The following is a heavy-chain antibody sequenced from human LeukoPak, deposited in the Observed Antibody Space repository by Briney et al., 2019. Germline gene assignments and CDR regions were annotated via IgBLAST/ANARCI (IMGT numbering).Heavy chain of an antibody. Sequence: GGSLRLSCAASGFTFSDHYMDWVRQAPGKGLEWVGRTGNKANSYTTEYAASVKGRFTISRDDSKNSLYLQMNSLKTEDTAVYYCAHLAQDYWGQGTLVTVSS. CDR3: AHLAQDY. CDR1: GFTFSDHY. CDR2: TGNKANSYTT. J-gene: IGHJ4*02. V-gene: IGHV3-72*01.